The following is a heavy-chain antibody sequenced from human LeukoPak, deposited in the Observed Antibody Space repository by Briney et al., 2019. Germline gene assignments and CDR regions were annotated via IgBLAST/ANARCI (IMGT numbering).Heavy chain of an antibody. CDR3: ARDYAPAVADTAFDY. Sequence: PGGSLRLSCAASGFTFSSYSMNWVRQAPGKGLEWVSSISSSSSYIYYADSVKGRFTISRDNAKNSLYLQMNSLRAEDTAVYYCARDYAPAVADTAFDYWGQGTQVTVSS. CDR2: ISSSSSYI. CDR1: GFTFSSYS. J-gene: IGHJ4*02. V-gene: IGHV3-21*01. D-gene: IGHD6-19*01.